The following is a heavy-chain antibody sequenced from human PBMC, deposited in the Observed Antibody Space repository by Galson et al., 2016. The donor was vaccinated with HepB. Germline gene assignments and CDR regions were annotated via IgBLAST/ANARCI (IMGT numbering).Heavy chain of an antibody. J-gene: IGHJ1*01. CDR3: ARAQSNLNAH. Sequence: SVKVSCKASGYTFTDYYMHWVRQAPGQGLEWMGWINPNPGRTKDAQKFQGRVTMTRDSSISTAYIELTRLTSDDTAIYYGARAQSNLNAHWGPGTLGTVSS. D-gene: IGHD1-1*01. CDR2: INPNPGRT. V-gene: IGHV1-2*02. CDR1: GYTFTDYY.